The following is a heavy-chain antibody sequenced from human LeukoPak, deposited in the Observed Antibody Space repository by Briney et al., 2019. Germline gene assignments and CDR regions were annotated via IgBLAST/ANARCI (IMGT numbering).Heavy chain of an antibody. CDR1: GYTFTGYY. D-gene: IGHD3-22*01. V-gene: IGHV1-2*02. CDR3: ARLFRNYYDSSGRGRLDY. Sequence: ASVKVSCKASGYTFTGYYMHWVRQAPGQGLEWMGWTNPNSGGTNYAQKFQGRITMTRDTSISTVYMELSSLRSDDTAVYYCARLFRNYYDSSGRGRLDYWGQGTLVTVSS. J-gene: IGHJ4*02. CDR2: TNPNSGGT.